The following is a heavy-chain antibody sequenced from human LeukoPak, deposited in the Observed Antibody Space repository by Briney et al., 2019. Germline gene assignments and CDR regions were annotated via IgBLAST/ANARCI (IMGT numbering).Heavy chain of an antibody. J-gene: IGHJ4*02. CDR3: AGGFVVPAANLRRNYFYY. V-gene: IGHV4-34*01. CDR1: GGSFSGYY. D-gene: IGHD2-2*01. CDR2: INHSGST. Sequence: PSETLSLTCAVYGGSFSGYYWSWIRQPPGKGLEWIGEINHSGSTNYNPSLKSRVTISVDTSKNQFSLKLSSVTAADTAVYYCAGGFVVPAANLRRNYFYYWGQGTLVNV.